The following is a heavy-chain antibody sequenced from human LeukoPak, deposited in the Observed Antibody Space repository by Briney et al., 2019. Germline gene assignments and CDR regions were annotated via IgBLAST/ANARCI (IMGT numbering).Heavy chain of an antibody. D-gene: IGHD3-10*01. CDR2: INPSGGST. CDR1: GYTFTNYY. J-gene: IGHJ4*02. Sequence: GASVKVSCKASGYTFTNYYIHWVRQAPGQGLELMGLINPSGGSTTYAQKFQGRVTMTRDMSTSTAYMELSSLRSEDTAVYYCARGLYGSGSYSILLGYWGQGTLVTVSS. V-gene: IGHV1-46*01. CDR3: ARGLYGSGSYSILLGY.